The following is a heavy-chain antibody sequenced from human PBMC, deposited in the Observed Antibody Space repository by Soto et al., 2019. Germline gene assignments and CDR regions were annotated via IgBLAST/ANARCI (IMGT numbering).Heavy chain of an antibody. J-gene: IGHJ6*02. CDR2: ISYDGSNK. CDR3: ARVYTVTPNYYYYYYGMDV. CDR1: GFTFSSYA. Sequence: GSLRLSCAASGFTFSSYAMHWVRQAPGKGLEWVAVISYDGSNKYYADSVKGRFTISRDNSKNTLYLQMNSLRAEDTAVYYCARVYTVTPNYYYYYYGMDVWGQGTTVTVSS. V-gene: IGHV3-30-3*01. D-gene: IGHD4-17*01.